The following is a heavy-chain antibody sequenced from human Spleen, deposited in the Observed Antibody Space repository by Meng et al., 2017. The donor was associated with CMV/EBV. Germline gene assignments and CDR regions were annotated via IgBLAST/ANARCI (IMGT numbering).Heavy chain of an antibody. CDR3: ASAGVGDIYGMDV. V-gene: IGHV5-51*01. CDR1: GYSFTSYW. J-gene: IGHJ6*02. D-gene: IGHD1-26*01. CDR2: IYPGDSDT. Sequence: GEFLKISCKGSGYSFTSYWIGWVRQMPGKGLEWMGIIYPGDSDTRYSPSYQGQVTISADKSISTAYLQWSSLKASDTAIYYCASAGVGDIYGMDVWGQGTTVTVSS.